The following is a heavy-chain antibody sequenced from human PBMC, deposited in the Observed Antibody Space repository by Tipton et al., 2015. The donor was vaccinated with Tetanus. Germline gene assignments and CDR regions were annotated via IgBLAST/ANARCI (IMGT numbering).Heavy chain of an antibody. D-gene: IGHD3-16*01. J-gene: IGHJ6*02. CDR2: IVTVFGTT. CDR1: GGSFNTYG. Sequence: QLVQSGAEVKKPGSSVKVSCKASGGSFNTYGISWVRQAPGQGLQWMGKIVTVFGTTYAQRFKGRVTITADKFTSTVFMELSSLTSADTAVYYCARDLGGTPYYYALDVWGQGTTVPVSS. CDR3: ARDLGGTPYYYALDV. V-gene: IGHV1-69*06.